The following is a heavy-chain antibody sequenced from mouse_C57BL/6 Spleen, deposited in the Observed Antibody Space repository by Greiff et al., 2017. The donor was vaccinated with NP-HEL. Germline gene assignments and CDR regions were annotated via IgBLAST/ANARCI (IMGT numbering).Heavy chain of an antibody. J-gene: IGHJ4*01. D-gene: IGHD1-1*01. CDR1: GYTFTSYG. CDR3: ARSITTVVATGSMDY. V-gene: IGHV1-81*01. CDR2: IYPRSGNT. Sequence: QVQLKQSGAELARPGASVKLSCKASGYTFTSYGISWVKQRTGQGLEWIGEIYPRSGNTYYNEKFKGKATLTADKSSSTAYMELRSLTSEDSAVYFCARSITTVVATGSMDYWGQGTSVTVSS.